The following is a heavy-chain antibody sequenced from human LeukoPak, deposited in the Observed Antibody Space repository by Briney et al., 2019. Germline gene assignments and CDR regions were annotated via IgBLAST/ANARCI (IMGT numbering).Heavy chain of an antibody. D-gene: IGHD4-11*01. CDR3: ARGPHSIAGTVAFDI. CDR1: GFTLSSYS. CDR2: ISSSSSYI. Sequence: GGSLRLSCAASGFTLSSYSMNWVRQAPGKGLEWVSSISSSSSYIYYADSVKGRFTISRDNAKNSLYLQMNSLRVEDTAVYYCARGPHSIAGTVAFDIWGQGTMVTVSS. J-gene: IGHJ3*02. V-gene: IGHV3-21*01.